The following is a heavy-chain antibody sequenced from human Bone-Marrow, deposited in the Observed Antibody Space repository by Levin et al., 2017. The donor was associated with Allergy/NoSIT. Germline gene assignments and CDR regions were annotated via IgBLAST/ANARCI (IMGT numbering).Heavy chain of an antibody. CDR1: GFTFSSYA. D-gene: IGHD5-18*01. CDR3: AKDFIGGYSYGHRYMFDY. V-gene: IGHV3-23*01. Sequence: GGSLRLSCAASGFTFSSYAMSWVRQAPGKGLEWVSAISGSGGSTYYADSVKGRFTISRDNSKNTLYLQMNSLRAEDTAVYYCAKDFIGGYSYGHRYMFDYWGQGTLVTVSS. CDR2: ISGSGGST. J-gene: IGHJ4*02.